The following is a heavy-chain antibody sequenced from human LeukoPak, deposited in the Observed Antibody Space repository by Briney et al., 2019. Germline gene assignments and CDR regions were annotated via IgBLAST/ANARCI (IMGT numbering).Heavy chain of an antibody. V-gene: IGHV3-23*01. D-gene: IGHD3-10*01. Sequence: GGSLRLSCAASGFTFSTYAMSWVRQAPGKGLEWVSAITGSADRTHYADSVRGRFTISRDNSKNIVYLQMNSLRAKDTAVYFCARPQVVVLNPFDYWGQGTLVTVSS. CDR2: ITGSADRT. CDR1: GFTFSTYA. J-gene: IGHJ4*02. CDR3: ARPQVVVLNPFDY.